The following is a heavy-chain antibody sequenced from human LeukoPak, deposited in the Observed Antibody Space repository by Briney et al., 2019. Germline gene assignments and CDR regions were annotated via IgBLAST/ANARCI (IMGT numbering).Heavy chain of an antibody. J-gene: IGHJ6*02. D-gene: IGHD6-13*01. CDR2: INPNSGGT. CDR1: GYTFTGYY. CDR3: ARSPGIAAAGDYYYYYGMDV. V-gene: IGHV1-2*02. Sequence: GASVKVSCKASGYTFTGYYMHWVRQAPGQGLEWMGWINPNSGGTNYAQKFQGRVTMTRDTSISTAYMELSRLRSDDTAVYYCARSPGIAAAGDYYYYYGMDVWGQGTTVTVSS.